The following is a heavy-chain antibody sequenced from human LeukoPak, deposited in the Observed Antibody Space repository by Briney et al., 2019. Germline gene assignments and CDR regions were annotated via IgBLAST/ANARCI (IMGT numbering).Heavy chain of an antibody. CDR2: INPNSGGT. CDR1: EYTFTGYY. Sequence: ASVKVSCKASEYTFTGYYMHWVRQAPGQGLEWMGWINPNSGGTNYAQKFQGRVTMTTDTSTSTAYMELRSLRSDDTAVYYCARGNWELPTHHFDYWGQGTLVTVSS. J-gene: IGHJ4*02. D-gene: IGHD1-7*01. V-gene: IGHV1-2*02. CDR3: ARGNWELPTHHFDY.